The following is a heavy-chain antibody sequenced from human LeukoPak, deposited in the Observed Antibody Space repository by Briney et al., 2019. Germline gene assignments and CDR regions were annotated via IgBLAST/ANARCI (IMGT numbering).Heavy chain of an antibody. Sequence: ASVKVSCKASGYTFTGYYMHWVRQAPGQGLEWMGWINTNSGGTNYAQKFQGRVTMTRDTSISTAYMELSRLRSDDTAVYYCARSPPYSSGWLEAGAFDYWGQGTLVTVSS. D-gene: IGHD6-19*01. V-gene: IGHV1-2*02. CDR2: INTNSGGT. CDR3: ARSPPYSSGWLEAGAFDY. J-gene: IGHJ4*02. CDR1: GYTFTGYY.